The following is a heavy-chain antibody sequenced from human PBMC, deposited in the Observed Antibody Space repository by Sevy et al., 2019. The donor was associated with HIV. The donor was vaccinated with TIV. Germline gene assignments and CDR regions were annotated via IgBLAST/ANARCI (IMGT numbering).Heavy chain of an antibody. CDR3: AKGVQLQRSAYYFDY. CDR2: ISYDGSNK. CDR1: GFTFSSYG. J-gene: IGHJ4*02. V-gene: IGHV3-30*18. D-gene: IGHD2-2*01. Sequence: GGSLRLSCAAPGFTFSSYGMHWVRQAPGKGLEWVAVISYDGSNKYYADSVKGRFTISRDNSKNTLYLQMNSLRAEDTAVYYCAKGVQLQRSAYYFDYWGQGTLVTVSS.